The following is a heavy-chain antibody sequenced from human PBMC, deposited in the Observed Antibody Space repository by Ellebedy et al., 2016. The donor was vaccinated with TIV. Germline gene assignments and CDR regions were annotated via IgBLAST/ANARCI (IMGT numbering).Heavy chain of an antibody. J-gene: IGHJ4*02. CDR1: GFTFSSYG. CDR2: IWYDGSNK. V-gene: IGHV3-33*08. D-gene: IGHD6-19*01. Sequence: GGSLRLSCAASGFTFSSYGMHWVRQAPGKGLEWVAVIWYDGSNKYYADSVKGRFTISRDNSKNTLYLQMNSLRAEDTAVYYCARDRGPRIAVAQGWGQGTLVTVSS. CDR3: ARDRGPRIAVAQG.